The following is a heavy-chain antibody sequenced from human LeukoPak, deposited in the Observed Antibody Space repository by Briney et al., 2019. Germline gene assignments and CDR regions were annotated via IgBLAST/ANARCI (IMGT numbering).Heavy chain of an antibody. CDR3: ATGGRGSGSYYFDY. J-gene: IGHJ4*02. V-gene: IGHV1-24*01. CDR2: FDPEDGET. D-gene: IGHD3-10*01. CDR1: GYTLTELS. Sequence: ASVKVSCKVSGYTLTELSMHWVRQAPGKGLEWMGGFDPEDGETIYAQKFQGRVTMTEDTSTDTAYMELSSQRSEDTAVYYCATGGRGSGSYYFDYWGQGTLVTVSS.